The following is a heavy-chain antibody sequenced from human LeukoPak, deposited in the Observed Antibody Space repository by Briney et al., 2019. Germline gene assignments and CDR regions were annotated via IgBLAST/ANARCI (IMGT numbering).Heavy chain of an antibody. CDR1: GFTFSIYG. J-gene: IGHJ4*02. Sequence: GGSLRLSCAASGFTFSIYGMSWVRQAPGKGLEWVSAISGSDGSTYYADSVKGRFTISRDNAKNSLYLQMNSLRAEDTAVYYCARVRRPSGYYDYWGQGTLVTVSS. CDR3: ARVRRPSGYYDY. CDR2: ISGSDGST. D-gene: IGHD3-22*01. V-gene: IGHV3-23*01.